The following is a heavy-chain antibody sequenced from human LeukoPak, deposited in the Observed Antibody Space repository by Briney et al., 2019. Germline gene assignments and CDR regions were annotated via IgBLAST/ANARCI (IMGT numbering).Heavy chain of an antibody. CDR2: IYYSGST. V-gene: IGHV4-31*03. CDR1: GGSISSGGYY. CDR3: ARGPGYDFWSGSTWYYYYGMDV. Sequence: ASETLSLTCTVSGGSISSGGYYWSWIRQHPGKGLEWIGYIYYSGSTYYNPSLKSRVTISVDTSKNQFSLKLSSVTAADTAVYYCARGPGYDFWSGSTWYYYYGMDVWGQGTTVTVSS. J-gene: IGHJ6*02. D-gene: IGHD3-3*01.